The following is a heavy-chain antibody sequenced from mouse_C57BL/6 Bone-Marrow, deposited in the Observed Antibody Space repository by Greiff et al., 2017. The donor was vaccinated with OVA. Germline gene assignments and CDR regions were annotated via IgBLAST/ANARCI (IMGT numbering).Heavy chain of an antibody. CDR3: TGHYYGSLYYFDY. CDR1: GFNIKDDY. CDR2: IDPENGDT. J-gene: IGHJ2*01. Sequence: EVQLQPSGAELVRPGASVKLSCTASGFNIKDDYMHWVKQRPEQGLEWIGWIDPENGDTEYASKFQGKATITADTSSNPAYLQLSSLTSEDTAVYYCTGHYYGSLYYFDYWGQGTTLTVSS. D-gene: IGHD1-1*01. V-gene: IGHV14-4*01.